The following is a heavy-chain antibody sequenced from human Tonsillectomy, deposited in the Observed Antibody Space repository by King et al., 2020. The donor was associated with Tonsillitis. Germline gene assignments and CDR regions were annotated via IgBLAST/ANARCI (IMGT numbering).Heavy chain of an antibody. J-gene: IGHJ4*02. Sequence: VQLVESGGGLVKPGGSLRLSCAASGFTFSSYSMNWVRQAPGKGLEWVSSISSSSSYIYYAEYVKGRFTISRDNAKNSLYLQMNSLRAEDTAVYYCARGGYSYGPDYWGQGTLVTVSS. CDR3: ARGGYSYGPDY. CDR2: ISSSSSYI. D-gene: IGHD5-18*01. CDR1: GFTFSSYS. V-gene: IGHV3-21*01.